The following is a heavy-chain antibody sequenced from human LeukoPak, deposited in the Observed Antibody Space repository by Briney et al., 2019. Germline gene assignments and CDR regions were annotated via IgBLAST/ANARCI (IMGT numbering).Heavy chain of an antibody. Sequence: ASVKVSCKASGYTFTGYYMHWVRQAPGQGLEWMGWINPNSGGTNYAQKFQGRVTMTRDTSISTAYMELSRLRSDDTAVYYCARDPTPHIVVAVAAAYNWFDPWGQGTLVTVSS. J-gene: IGHJ5*02. D-gene: IGHD2-15*01. CDR1: GYTFTGYY. V-gene: IGHV1-2*02. CDR3: ARDPTPHIVVAVAAAYNWFDP. CDR2: INPNSGGT.